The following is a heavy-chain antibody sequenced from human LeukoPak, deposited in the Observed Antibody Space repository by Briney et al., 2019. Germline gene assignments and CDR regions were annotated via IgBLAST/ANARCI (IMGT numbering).Heavy chain of an antibody. CDR2: LSHSGST. J-gene: IGHJ4*02. V-gene: IGHV4-38-2*02. CDR1: GYSISSGYY. D-gene: IGHD3-3*01. Sequence: PSETLSLTCTVSGYSISSGYYWDWIRQPPGKGLEWIGTLSHSGSTYYNPSLKSRVTISVDTSKNQFSLKLSSVTAADTAVYYCAASDFWSGSVDALDYWGQGTLVTVSS. CDR3: AASDFWSGSVDALDY.